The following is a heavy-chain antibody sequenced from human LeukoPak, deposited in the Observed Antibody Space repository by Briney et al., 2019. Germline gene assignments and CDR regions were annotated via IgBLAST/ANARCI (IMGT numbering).Heavy chain of an antibody. D-gene: IGHD7-27*01. Sequence: GGSLRLSCAASGLTFADRGMSWVRQAPGKGLEWVSGINWNSGSTAYADSVKGRFTISRDNAKKSLYLQMNSLRGEDTDLYYCAREYAALGFDIWGQGTMVTVSS. CDR2: INWNSGST. CDR1: GLTFADRG. J-gene: IGHJ3*02. CDR3: AREYAALGFDI. V-gene: IGHV3-20*04.